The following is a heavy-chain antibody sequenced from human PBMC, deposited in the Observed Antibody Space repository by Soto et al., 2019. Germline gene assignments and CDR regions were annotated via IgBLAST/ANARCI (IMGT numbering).Heavy chain of an antibody. CDR2: IGTAGDT. V-gene: IGHV3-13*01. Sequence: EVQLVESGGGLVQPGGSLRLSCAASGFTFSSYDMHWVRQATGKGLEWVSAIGTAGDTYYPGSVKGRFTSTRENAKNSLNHQMNSLRAGDTAVYYCARGGFGGFPSDAFDIWGQGTMVTVSS. CDR1: GFTFSSYD. J-gene: IGHJ3*02. CDR3: ARGGFGGFPSDAFDI. D-gene: IGHD3-10*01.